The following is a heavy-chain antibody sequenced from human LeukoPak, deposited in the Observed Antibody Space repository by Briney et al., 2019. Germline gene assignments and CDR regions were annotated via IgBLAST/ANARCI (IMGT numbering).Heavy chain of an antibody. V-gene: IGHV1-2*02. Sequence: ASVKVSCKASGYTFTGYYMHWVRQAPGQGLEWMGWINPNSGGTNYAQKFQGRVTMTRDTSISTAYMELSRLRSDDTAVYYCARAFSSPPSPTGGTDYWGQGTLVTVSS. CDR1: GYTFTGYY. CDR3: ARAFSSPPSPTGGTDY. CDR2: INPNSGGT. J-gene: IGHJ4*02. D-gene: IGHD2-8*02.